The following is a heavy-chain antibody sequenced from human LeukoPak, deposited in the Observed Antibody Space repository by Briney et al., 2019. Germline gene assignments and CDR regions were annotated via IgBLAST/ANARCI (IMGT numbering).Heavy chain of an antibody. J-gene: IGHJ4*02. CDR1: GGSISSYY. CDR2: IYYSGST. CDR3: ARDADYYDSSGYPR. Sequence: SETLSLTCTVSGGSISSYYWSWIRQPPGKGLEWIGYIYYSGSTNYNPSLKSRVTISVDTSKNQFSLKLSSVTAADTAVYYCARDADYYDSSGYPRWGQGTLVTVSS. D-gene: IGHD3-22*01. V-gene: IGHV4-59*01.